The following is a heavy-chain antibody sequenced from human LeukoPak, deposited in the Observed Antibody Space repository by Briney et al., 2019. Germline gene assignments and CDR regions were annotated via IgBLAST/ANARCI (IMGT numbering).Heavy chain of an antibody. CDR1: GGSISSYY. J-gene: IGHJ3*02. Sequence: SETLSLTCTVSGGSISSYYWSWIRQPPGKGLEWIGYIYYSGSTNYSPSLKSRVTISVDTSKNQFSLKLSSVTAADTAVYYCARVGRITMIVVVSHDAFDIWGQGTMVTVSS. CDR2: IYYSGST. V-gene: IGHV4-59*12. D-gene: IGHD3-22*01. CDR3: ARVGRITMIVVVSHDAFDI.